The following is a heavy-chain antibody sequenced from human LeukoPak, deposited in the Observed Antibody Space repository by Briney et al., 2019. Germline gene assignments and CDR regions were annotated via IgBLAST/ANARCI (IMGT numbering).Heavy chain of an antibody. J-gene: IGHJ4*02. CDR2: INHSGST. D-gene: IGHD5-18*01. CDR1: GFTFSSYS. V-gene: IGHV4-34*01. Sequence: PGGSLRLSCAASGFTFSSYSMSWIRQPPGKGLEWIGEINHSGSTNYNPSLKSRVTISVDTSKNQFSLKLSSVTAADTAVYYCARGDRYSYGRFDYWGQGTLVTVSS. CDR3: ARGDRYSYGRFDY.